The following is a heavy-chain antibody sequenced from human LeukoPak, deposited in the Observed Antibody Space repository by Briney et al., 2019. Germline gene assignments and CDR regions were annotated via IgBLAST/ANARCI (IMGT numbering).Heavy chain of an antibody. D-gene: IGHD1-26*01. J-gene: IGHJ4*02. CDR2: IYYSGST. CDR1: GGSISSSSYY. Sequence: KPSETLSLTCTVSGGSISSSSYYWGWIRQPPGKGLEWIGSIYYSGSTYYNPSLKSRVTISVDTSKNQLSLKLSSVTAADTAVYYCASSGVGATNEIDYWGQGTLVTVSS. V-gene: IGHV4-39*01. CDR3: ASSGVGATNEIDY.